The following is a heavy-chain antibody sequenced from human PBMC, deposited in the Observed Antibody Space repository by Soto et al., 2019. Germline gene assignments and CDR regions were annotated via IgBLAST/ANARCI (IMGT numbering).Heavy chain of an antibody. J-gene: IGHJ4*02. CDR2: IYWDDDE. D-gene: IGHD3-10*01. CDR1: GFSLTTDGVG. V-gene: IGHV2-5*02. Sequence: QITLKESGPTLVKPTQTLTLTCSFSGFSLTTDGVGVGWVRQPPGEALEWLALIYWDDDERYSPSLKTRLTITNDTSKNQVVLIMTNMDPVDPATYDCAHSRNLITEDAQVGDFDYWGQGTLVTVSS. CDR3: AHSRNLITEDAQVGDFDY.